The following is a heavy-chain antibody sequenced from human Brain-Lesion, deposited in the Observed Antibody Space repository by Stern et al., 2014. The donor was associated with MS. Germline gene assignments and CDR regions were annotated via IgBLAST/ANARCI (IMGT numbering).Heavy chain of an antibody. CDR2: INPKTGGT. J-gene: IGHJ6*02. CDR3: ARDQRGITIFGVVTDYYYLGMDV. D-gene: IGHD3-3*01. V-gene: IGHV1-2*02. Sequence: VQLVQSGAEVKKPGASVKVSCKTSGYIFTGYYIHWVRQAPGKGLEWMAWINPKTGGTNYAQKFQGRVTMSRDTSISTAYVELSSLTSDDTAVYYCARDQRGITIFGVVTDYYYLGMDVWGQGTSVTVSS. CDR1: GYIFTGYY.